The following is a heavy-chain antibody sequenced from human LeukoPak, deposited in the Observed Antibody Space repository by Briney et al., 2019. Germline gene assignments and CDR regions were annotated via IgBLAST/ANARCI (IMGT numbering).Heavy chain of an antibody. Sequence: ASVKVSCKASGYTFTNYGISWMRQAPGQGLEWMGWITTYNGNTNYAQKLQGRVTMTTDTSTSTTYMELRSLKSDDTAVYYCARDGLNGYSYGLFDYWGQGTLVTVSS. CDR2: ITTYNGNT. CDR3: ARDGLNGYSYGLFDY. J-gene: IGHJ4*02. CDR1: GYTFTNYG. V-gene: IGHV1-18*01. D-gene: IGHD5-18*01.